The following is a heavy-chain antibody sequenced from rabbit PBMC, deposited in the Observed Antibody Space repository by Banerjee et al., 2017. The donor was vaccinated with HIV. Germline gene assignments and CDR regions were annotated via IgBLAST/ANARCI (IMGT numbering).Heavy chain of an antibody. CDR3: ARDRGDWGYYFNL. V-gene: IGHV1S40*01. CDR1: GFSFSSNYY. Sequence: QSLEESGGDLVRPGASLTLTCTASGFSFSSNYYMCWVRQAPGKGLELIACMYADSSGTTYYASWAKGRFTISKTSSTTVTLQMTSLTAADTATYFCARDRGDWGYYFNLWGQGTLVTVS. CDR2: MYADSSGTT. D-gene: IGHD4-1*01. J-gene: IGHJ4*01.